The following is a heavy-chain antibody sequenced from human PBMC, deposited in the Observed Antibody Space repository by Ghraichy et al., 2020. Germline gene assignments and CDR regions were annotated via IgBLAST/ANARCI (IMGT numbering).Heavy chain of an antibody. Sequence: ASVKVSCKASGYTFTSYGISWVRQAPGQGLEWMGWISAYNGNTNYAQKLQGRVTMTTDTSTSTAYMELRSLRSDDTAVYYCARVVGRELLVYFDYWGQGTLVTVSS. D-gene: IGHD1-26*01. J-gene: IGHJ4*02. CDR1: GYTFTSYG. CDR2: ISAYNGNT. CDR3: ARVVGRELLVYFDY. V-gene: IGHV1-18*01.